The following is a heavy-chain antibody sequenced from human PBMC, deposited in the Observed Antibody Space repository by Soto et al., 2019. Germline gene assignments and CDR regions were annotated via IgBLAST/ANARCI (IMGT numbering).Heavy chain of an antibody. D-gene: IGHD3-10*01. Sequence: GGFVTQSCTCCGFNSRDYAMSWSRQAPGKGLEGVGVIRSKAYGETADYAASVKGIFTIYRDNSKSTAYLQMSSLQTEDPGVYSFYKYTYTNRDSYFGMDVWRHGTTVTVGS. V-gene: IGHV3-49*03. CDR3: YKYTYTNRDSYFGMDV. CDR2: IRSKAYGETA. CDR1: GFNSRDYA. J-gene: IGHJ6*01.